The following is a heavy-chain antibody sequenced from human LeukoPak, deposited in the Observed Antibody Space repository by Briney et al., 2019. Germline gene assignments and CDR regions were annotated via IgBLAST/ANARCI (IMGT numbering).Heavy chain of an antibody. CDR2: ISYDGSNK. J-gene: IGHJ4*02. V-gene: IGHV3-30*03. CDR1: GFTFSSYG. CDR3: ARVMGDVDTAIDY. D-gene: IGHD5-18*01. Sequence: GGSLRLSCAASGFTFSSYGMHWVRQAPGKGLEWVAVISYDGSNKYYADSVKGRFTISRDNSKNTLYLQMNSLRAEDTAVYYCARVMGDVDTAIDYWGQGTLVTVSS.